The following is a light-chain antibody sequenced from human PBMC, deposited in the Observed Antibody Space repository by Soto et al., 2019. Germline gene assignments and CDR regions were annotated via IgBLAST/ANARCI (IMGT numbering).Light chain of an antibody. J-gene: IGLJ1*01. V-gene: IGLV1-47*01. CDR1: SSNIGSNY. CDR2: RNN. Sequence: VLTQPPSASGTPGQRVTISCSGSSSNIGSNYVYWYQQLPGTAPKLLIYRNNQRPSGVPDRFSGSKSGTSASLAISGLRSEDEADYYCAAWDDSLSGFYVFGTGTKLTVL. CDR3: AAWDDSLSGFYV.